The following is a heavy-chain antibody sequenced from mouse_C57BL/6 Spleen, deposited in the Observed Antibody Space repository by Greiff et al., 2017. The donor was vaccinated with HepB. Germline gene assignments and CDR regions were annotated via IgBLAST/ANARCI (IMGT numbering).Heavy chain of an antibody. J-gene: IGHJ1*03. CDR1: GYTFTSYW. Sequence: VQLQQPGAELVKPGASVKMSCKASGYTFTSYWITWVKQRPGQGLEWIGDIYPGSGSTNYNEEFKSKATLTVDTSSSTAYMQLSSLTSEDSAVYYCARGDYYGSSYWYFDVWGTGTTVTVSS. D-gene: IGHD1-1*01. CDR3: ARGDYYGSSYWYFDV. V-gene: IGHV1-55*01. CDR2: IYPGSGST.